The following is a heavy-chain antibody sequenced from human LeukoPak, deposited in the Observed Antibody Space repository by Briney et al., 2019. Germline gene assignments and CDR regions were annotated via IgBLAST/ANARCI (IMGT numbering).Heavy chain of an antibody. CDR1: GFTFSSYA. D-gene: IGHD3-22*01. Sequence: GGSLRLSCAASGFTFSSYAMSWVRQAPGKGLEWVSAISGSGGSTSYADSVKGRFTISRDNSKNTLYLQMNSLRAEDTAVYYCAKDLAYYYDSSGYPDYWGQGTLVTVSS. CDR2: ISGSGGST. J-gene: IGHJ4*02. CDR3: AKDLAYYYDSSGYPDY. V-gene: IGHV3-23*01.